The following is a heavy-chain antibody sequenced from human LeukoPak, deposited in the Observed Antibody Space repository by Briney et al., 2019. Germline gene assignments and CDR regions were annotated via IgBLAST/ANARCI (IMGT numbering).Heavy chain of an antibody. CDR1: GGSISSSSYY. Sequence: SETLSLTCTVSGGSISSSSYYWGWIRQPPGKGLEWIGSIYYSGSTYYNPSLKSRVTISVDTSKNQFSLKLSSVTAADTAVYYCARLHLVSYFSVLWFGEVQAYNWFDPWGQGTLVTVSS. J-gene: IGHJ5*02. V-gene: IGHV4-39*01. CDR3: ARLHLVSYFSVLWFGEVQAYNWFDP. CDR2: IYYSGST. D-gene: IGHD3-10*01.